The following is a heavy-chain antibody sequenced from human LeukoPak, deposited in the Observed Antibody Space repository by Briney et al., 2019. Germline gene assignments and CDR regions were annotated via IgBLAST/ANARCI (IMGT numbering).Heavy chain of an antibody. J-gene: IGHJ4*02. CDR1: GFTFANYW. CDR3: ARDSSPGYYDYVWGTYPRY. D-gene: IGHD3-16*02. Sequence: GGSLRLSCAASGFTFANYWMSWVRQAPGKGLEWVANIKPDGSEKNYVDSVKGRFTISRDNAKNSLYLQMNSLRADDTAVYYCARDSSPGYYDYVWGTYPRYWGQGTLVTVSS. V-gene: IGHV3-7*05. CDR2: IKPDGSEK.